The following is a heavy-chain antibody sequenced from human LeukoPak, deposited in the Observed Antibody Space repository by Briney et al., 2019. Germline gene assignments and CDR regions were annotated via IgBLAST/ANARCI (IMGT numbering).Heavy chain of an antibody. J-gene: IGHJ4*02. CDR2: IYYSGST. V-gene: IGHV4-61*01. CDR3: ARSYIAAAGPFDY. D-gene: IGHD6-13*01. CDR1: GGSISSSSYY. Sequence: PSETLSLTCTVSGGSISSSSYYWSWIRQPPGKGLEWIGYIYYSGSTNYNPSLKSRVTISVDTSKNQFSLKLSSVTAADTAVYYCARSYIAAAGPFDYWGQGTLVTVSS.